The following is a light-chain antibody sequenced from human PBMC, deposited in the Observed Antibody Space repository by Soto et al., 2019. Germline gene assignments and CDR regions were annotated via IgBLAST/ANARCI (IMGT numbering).Light chain of an antibody. J-gene: IGKJ2*01. V-gene: IGKV3-11*01. CDR2: DTS. Sequence: EIVLTQSPASLSLSPGERATLSCRGSQSVRSHLAWYRQKPGQAPRLLIYDTSKRAAGIPVRFSGSGSGTVFTLIISSLEPEDFAVYYCQQRNTWPETFGQGTMLEIK. CDR1: QSVRSH. CDR3: QQRNTWPET.